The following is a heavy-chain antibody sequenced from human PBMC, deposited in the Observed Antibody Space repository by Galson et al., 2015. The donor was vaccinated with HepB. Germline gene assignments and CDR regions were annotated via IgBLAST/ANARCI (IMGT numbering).Heavy chain of an antibody. CDR1: GFTFSSYS. V-gene: IGHV3-21*01. Sequence: SLRLSCAASGFTFSSYSMNWVRQAPGKGLEWVSSISSSSEYIYYADSLKGRFTVSRDNAKNSLYLQMNSLRAEDTALYYCARVSGWYPDALDIWGQGTMVTVSS. CDR2: ISSSSEYI. D-gene: IGHD6-19*01. CDR3: ARVSGWYPDALDI. J-gene: IGHJ3*02.